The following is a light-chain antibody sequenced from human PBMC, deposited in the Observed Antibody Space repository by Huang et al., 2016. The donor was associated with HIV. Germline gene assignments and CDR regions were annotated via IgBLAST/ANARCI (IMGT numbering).Light chain of an antibody. CDR3: QQYNDWPPYT. V-gene: IGKV3D-15*01. CDR2: GAS. CDR1: QSINNN. J-gene: IGKJ2*01. Sequence: EIVMTQSPATLSVSPGERATLSCRASQSINNNLAWYQQKPGQAPRPLIFGASSRATGIPARFSGSGSGTDFTLTISSLQPEDFVVYYCQQYNDWPPYTFGQGTKLEIK.